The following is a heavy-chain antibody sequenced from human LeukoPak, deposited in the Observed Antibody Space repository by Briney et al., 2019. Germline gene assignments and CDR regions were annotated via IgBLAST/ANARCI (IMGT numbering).Heavy chain of an antibody. V-gene: IGHV3-30*02. J-gene: IGHJ4*02. CDR2: IRYDGTNK. Sequence: GGSLRLSCAASGFTFSSYGMHWVRQAPGKGLEWVAFIRYDGTNKYYADSVKGRFTISRDNYKNTLYLKMNNLRAEDTAVYYCAKYSWGAVAAPFDYWGQGTPVTVSS. D-gene: IGHD6-19*01. CDR3: AKYSWGAVAAPFDY. CDR1: GFTFSSYG.